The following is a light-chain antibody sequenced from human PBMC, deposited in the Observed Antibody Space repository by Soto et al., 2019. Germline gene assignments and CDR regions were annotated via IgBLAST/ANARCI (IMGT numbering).Light chain of an antibody. Sequence: QSALTQPASVSGSPGQSITISCTGSSSDIGAYNYVSWYQQHPGKAPKLMIYDVTNRPSGLSNRFSGSKSGSTASLTISGLEAEDEADYYCSSYTSSRIRVFGGGTKLTVL. CDR1: SSDIGAYNY. CDR3: SSYTSSRIRV. CDR2: DVT. V-gene: IGLV2-14*01. J-gene: IGLJ3*02.